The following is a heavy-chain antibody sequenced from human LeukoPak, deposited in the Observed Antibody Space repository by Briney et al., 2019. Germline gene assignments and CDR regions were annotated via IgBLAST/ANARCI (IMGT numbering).Heavy chain of an antibody. CDR1: GYSISSGYY. CDR2: IYHSGST. CDR3: ARRAYCGGDCYLFWFGP. Sequence: PSETLSLTCTVSGYSISSGYYRGWIRQPPGKGLEWIGSIYHSGSTYYNPSLKSRVTISVDTSKNQFSLKLSSVTAADTAVYYCARRAYCGGDCYLFWFGPWGQGTLVTVSS. V-gene: IGHV4-38-2*02. J-gene: IGHJ5*02. D-gene: IGHD2-21*02.